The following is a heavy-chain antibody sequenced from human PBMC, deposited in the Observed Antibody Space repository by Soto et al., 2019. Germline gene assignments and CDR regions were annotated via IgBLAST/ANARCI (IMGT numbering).Heavy chain of an antibody. D-gene: IGHD3-9*01. CDR2: IYYSGST. J-gene: IGHJ4*02. V-gene: IGHV4-59*01. Sequence: SETLSVTCTVSGCSISRYYWSWIRQPPGKGLEWIGYIYYSGSTNYNPSLKSRVTISVDTSRNQFSLKLTSVTAADTAMYYCAKEDDFLTGYIDYWGQGALVTVSS. CDR3: AKEDDFLTGYIDY. CDR1: GCSISRYY.